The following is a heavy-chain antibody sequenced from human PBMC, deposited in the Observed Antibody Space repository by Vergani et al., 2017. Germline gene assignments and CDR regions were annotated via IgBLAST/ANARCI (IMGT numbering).Heavy chain of an antibody. D-gene: IGHD6-25*01. CDR3: ARVDTQVPATSHFYYMDV. CDR2: LFYSGTT. V-gene: IGHV4-31*11. Sequence: QVQLQESGPGVVKPSQTLSLTCAVSGGSISSGDHCLTWIRQRPGKGLEWIGYLFYSGTTYDNPSLRSRLTISVDTSQNQFSLKLRSVTAADTAVYYCARVDTQVPATSHFYYMDVWGKGTTVVVSS. CDR1: GGSISSGDHC. J-gene: IGHJ6*03.